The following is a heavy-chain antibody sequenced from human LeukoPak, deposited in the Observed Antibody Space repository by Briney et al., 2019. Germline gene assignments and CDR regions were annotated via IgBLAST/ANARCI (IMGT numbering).Heavy chain of an antibody. Sequence: GGSLRLSCAASGFTVSSNYMSWVRQAPGKGLEWVSVIYSGGSTYYADSVKGRFTISRDNSKNTLYLQMNSLRAEDTAVYYCARREVAAAGSMDVWGKGTTVTVSS. V-gene: IGHV3-53*01. D-gene: IGHD6-13*01. CDR3: ARREVAAAGSMDV. CDR2: IYSGGST. J-gene: IGHJ6*03. CDR1: GFTVSSNY.